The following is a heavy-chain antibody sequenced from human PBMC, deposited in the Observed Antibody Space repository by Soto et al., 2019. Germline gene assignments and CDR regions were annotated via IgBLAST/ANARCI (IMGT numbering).Heavy chain of an antibody. D-gene: IGHD2-15*01. CDR2: IYYSGST. V-gene: IGHV4-31*03. CDR3: DRSSGVFAFDI. Sequence: SETLSLTCTVSGGSISSGGYYWSWIRQHPGKGLEWIGYIYYSGSTYYNPSLKSRVTISVDTSKNQFSLKLSSVTAADTAVYYCDRSSGVFAFDIWSQGTMVTVSS. CDR1: GGSISSGGYY. J-gene: IGHJ3*02.